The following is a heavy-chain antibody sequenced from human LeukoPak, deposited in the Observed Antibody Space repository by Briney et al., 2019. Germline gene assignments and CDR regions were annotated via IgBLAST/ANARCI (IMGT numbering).Heavy chain of an antibody. CDR1: GFTFSNYW. J-gene: IGHJ3*02. V-gene: IGHV3-74*01. D-gene: IGHD5-24*01. CDR2: SNSCGSST. CDR3: VTRWRLSYAFDI. Sequence: GGSLRLSCAASGFTFSNYWMHWVRQAPGKGLVWVSRSNSCGSSTSYADSVKGRFTSSGDNAKNTLYLQMNSLRAEDTAVYYCVTRWRLSYAFDIWGQGTMVTVSS.